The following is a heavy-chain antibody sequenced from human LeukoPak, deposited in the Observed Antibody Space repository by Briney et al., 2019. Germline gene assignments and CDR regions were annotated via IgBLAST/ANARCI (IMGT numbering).Heavy chain of an antibody. D-gene: IGHD3-10*01. J-gene: IGHJ4*02. CDR2: KSAGETT. V-gene: IGHV3-15*01. CDR3: TLIQGWGSGSYYREF. Sequence: KSAGETTHYAAPVKGRFTISRDHSKNTLYLQMNSLKTEDTPVFYCTLIQGWGSGSYYREFWGQGTLVTVSS.